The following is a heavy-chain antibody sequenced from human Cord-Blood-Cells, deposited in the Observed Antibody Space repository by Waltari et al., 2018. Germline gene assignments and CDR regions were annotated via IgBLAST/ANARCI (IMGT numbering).Heavy chain of an antibody. Sequence: QVQLVESGGGVVQPGRSLRLSCAASGFTFSSYGMHWVRQAPGKGLECVAVIWYDGSNNYYADSVKGRFTISRDNSKNTLYLQLNSLRAEDTAVYYCARALGMDYWGQGTLVTVSS. CDR3: ARALGMDY. CDR2: IWYDGSNN. CDR1: GFTFSSYG. D-gene: IGHD7-27*01. J-gene: IGHJ4*02. V-gene: IGHV3-33*01.